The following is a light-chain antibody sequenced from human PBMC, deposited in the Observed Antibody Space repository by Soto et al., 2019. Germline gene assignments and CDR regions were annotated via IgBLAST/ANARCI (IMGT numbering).Light chain of an antibody. CDR1: QDVSDY. V-gene: IGKV1-9*01. J-gene: IGKJ5*01. Sequence: DIQLTQSPSFLSASVGDRVTITCRASQDVSDYLAWYQHAPGKAPNLLIYAAYTLQSGVPSRFGGSGSGTEFSLTITSLQPEDFATYYCQYLNGAPTITFGQGTRLDIK. CDR3: QYLNGAPTIT. CDR2: AAY.